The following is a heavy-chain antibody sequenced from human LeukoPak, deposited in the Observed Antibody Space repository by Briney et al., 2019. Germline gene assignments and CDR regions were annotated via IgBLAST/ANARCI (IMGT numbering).Heavy chain of an antibody. Sequence: GSLRLSCAASGFTFSSAAMTWVRQAPGKGLEWVSTITGSDDRTYYADSVRGRFTISRDYSKNTLYLQMNSLRAEDTAVYYCAKLPRYYDILTGYYLIDYWGQGTLVTVSS. CDR1: GFTFSSAA. D-gene: IGHD3-9*01. CDR3: AKLPRYYDILTGYYLIDY. J-gene: IGHJ4*02. CDR2: ITGSDDRT. V-gene: IGHV3-23*01.